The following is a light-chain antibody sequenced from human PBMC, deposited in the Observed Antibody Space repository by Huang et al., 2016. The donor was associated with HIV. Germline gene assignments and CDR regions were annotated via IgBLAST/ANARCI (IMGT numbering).Light chain of an antibody. CDR3: QQRSNWPLALT. J-gene: IGKJ4*01. CDR2: EAS. V-gene: IGKV3-11*01. Sequence: EIVLTQSPATLSLSPGERATLSCRASQSVSSYFAWYQQKPGQAPRLLIYEASNRATGIPARFSGSGSGTDFTLTISSLEPEDFAVYYGQQRSNWPLALTFGGGTKVEIK. CDR1: QSVSSY.